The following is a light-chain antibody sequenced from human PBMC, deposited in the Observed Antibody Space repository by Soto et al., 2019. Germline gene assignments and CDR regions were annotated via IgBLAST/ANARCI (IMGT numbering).Light chain of an antibody. Sequence: EIVLTQSPATLSSFPGDRVTLSCRASQAVNTRLAWYQHKPGQAPRLLIYDASNRATGIPARFSGSGSGTDFTLTISSLEPEDFAVYYCQQRSSAITFGQGTRLEIK. V-gene: IGKV3D-11*01. CDR2: DAS. CDR3: QQRSSAIT. CDR1: QAVNTR. J-gene: IGKJ5*01.